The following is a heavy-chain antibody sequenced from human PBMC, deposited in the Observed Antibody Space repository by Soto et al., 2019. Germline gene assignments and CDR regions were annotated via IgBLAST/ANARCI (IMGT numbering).Heavy chain of an antibody. CDR3: ARLSYSDTSGNIADY. CDR2: IHYSGSA. V-gene: IGHV4-31*03. J-gene: IGHJ4*02. Sequence: SETLSLTCTVSAGSISSGGYYWSWIRQHPGKGLEWIGYIHYSGSAYYNPSLESRITMSIDTSKNQFSLKVRSVTAADTAVYYCARLSYSDTSGNIADYWGQGTLVTVSS. CDR1: AGSISSGGYY. D-gene: IGHD3-22*01.